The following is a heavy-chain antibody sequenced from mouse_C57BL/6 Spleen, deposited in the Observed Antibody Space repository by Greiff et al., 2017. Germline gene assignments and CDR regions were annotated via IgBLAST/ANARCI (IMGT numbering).Heavy chain of an antibody. CDR1: GFNFKDDS. J-gene: IGHJ2*01. D-gene: IGHD3-2*02. CDR3: TTRSSGRGYFGY. CDR2: IGPEDGDT. Sequence: EVQLQESGAELVRPGASVKLSCTASGFNFKDDSMHWVKQRPEQGLVWIGWIGPEDGDTEYASKFQGKATITADTSSNTAYLQLSSLAYEDTAVYYCTTRSSGRGYFGYWGQGTTLTVSS. V-gene: IGHV14-4*01.